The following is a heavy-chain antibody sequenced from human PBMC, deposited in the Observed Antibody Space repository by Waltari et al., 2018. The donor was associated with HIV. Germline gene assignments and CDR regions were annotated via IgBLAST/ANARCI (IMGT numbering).Heavy chain of an antibody. CDR2: IIPIFGTS. CDR1: GGTFRSYA. Sequence: QVQLVQSAAEVKKPGSSVKVPCKASGGTFRSYAISWVRQAPGQGLEWLGGIIPIFGTSIYAQNFQGRVTITADESTSTAYMELSSLRSEDTAVYYCSRMNEVAVAGTGFDAFDIWGQGTKVTVSS. D-gene: IGHD6-19*01. J-gene: IGHJ3*02. V-gene: IGHV1-69*01. CDR3: SRMNEVAVAGTGFDAFDI.